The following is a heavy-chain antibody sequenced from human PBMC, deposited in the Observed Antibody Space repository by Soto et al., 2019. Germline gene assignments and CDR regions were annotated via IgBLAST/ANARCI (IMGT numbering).Heavy chain of an antibody. CDR1: GYTFTNYA. Sequence: VKVSCKASGYTFTNYAISWVRQAPGQGLEWMGWINVYSGSTNYAQRFQGRVTMTTDASASTAYMELRSMRYEDTAVYYCAREYSSSGGFDYWGQGTLVTVSS. CDR3: AREYSSSGGFDY. J-gene: IGHJ4*02. D-gene: IGHD6-6*01. CDR2: INVYSGST. V-gene: IGHV1-18*01.